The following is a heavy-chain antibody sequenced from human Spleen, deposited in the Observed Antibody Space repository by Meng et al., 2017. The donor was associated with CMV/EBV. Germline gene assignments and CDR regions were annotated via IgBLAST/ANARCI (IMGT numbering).Heavy chain of an antibody. Sequence: GESLKISCAASGFTFDDYAMHWVRQAPGKGLEWVAFIRYDGSNKYYADSVKGRFTISRDNSKNTLYLQMNSLRAEDTAVYYCAKDLMGSSSWYEGQVRGMGVWGQGTTVTVSS. CDR2: IRYDGSNK. J-gene: IGHJ6*02. V-gene: IGHV3-30*02. CDR3: AKDLMGSSSWYEGQVRGMGV. D-gene: IGHD6-19*01. CDR1: GFTFDDYA.